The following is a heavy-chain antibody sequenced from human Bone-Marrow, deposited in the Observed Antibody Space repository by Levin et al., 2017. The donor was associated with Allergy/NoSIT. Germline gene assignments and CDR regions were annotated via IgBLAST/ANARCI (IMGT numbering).Heavy chain of an antibody. J-gene: IGHJ4*02. V-gene: IGHV3-23*01. Sequence: PGGSLRLSCAASGFTFSSYAMSWVRQAPGKGLEWVSAISNSGGSTYYADSVKGRFMISRDNSKNTLYLQMNSLRAEDTAVYYCAKGDYYDSSDLDYWGQGTLVTVSS. CDR1: GFTFSSYA. D-gene: IGHD3-22*01. CDR2: ISNSGGST. CDR3: AKGDYYDSSDLDY.